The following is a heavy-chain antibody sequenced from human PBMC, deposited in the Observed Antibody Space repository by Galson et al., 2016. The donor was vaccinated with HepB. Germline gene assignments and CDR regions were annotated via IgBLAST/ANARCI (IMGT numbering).Heavy chain of an antibody. Sequence: LEWVSGISWDSDGRGYADSVKGRFTISRDNANNSLYLQMNSLRLEDTALYYCAKDIGDYYGSGTYYSAYDYWGQGTLVTVSS. CDR3: AKDIGDYYGSGTYYSAYDY. J-gene: IGHJ4*02. CDR2: ISWDSDGR. D-gene: IGHD3-10*01. V-gene: IGHV3-9*01.